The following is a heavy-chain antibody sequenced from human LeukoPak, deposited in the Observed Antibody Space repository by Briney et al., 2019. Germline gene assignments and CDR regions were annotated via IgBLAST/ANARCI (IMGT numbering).Heavy chain of an antibody. V-gene: IGHV3-23*01. Sequence: GGSLRLSCAASGFTFSSYAMSWVRQTPGKGLEWVSAISGSGGSTNYADSVRGRFTISRDNSKNTLYLQMNSLRAEDTAVYYCAKGLYYYDSSGYDYWGQGTLVTVSS. CDR1: GFTFSSYA. CDR3: AKGLYYYDSSGYDY. CDR2: ISGSGGST. D-gene: IGHD3-22*01. J-gene: IGHJ4*02.